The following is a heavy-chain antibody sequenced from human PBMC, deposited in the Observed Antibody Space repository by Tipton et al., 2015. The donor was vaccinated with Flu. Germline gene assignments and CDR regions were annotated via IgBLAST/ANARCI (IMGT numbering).Heavy chain of an antibody. D-gene: IGHD5-12*01. CDR1: GGSITSSSTY. V-gene: IGHV4-39*07. Sequence: GLVKPSETLSLTCTVSGGSITSSSTYWGWIRQPPGKGLEWIGSIHYSGSTYYNPSLASRVIISVDTSKNQFSLKLNSVTAADTAVYYCARAWRGGSNVDVVAAKGWFDPWGQGTLVTVSS. J-gene: IGHJ5*02. CDR3: ARAWRGGSNVDVVAAKGWFDP. CDR2: IHYSGST.